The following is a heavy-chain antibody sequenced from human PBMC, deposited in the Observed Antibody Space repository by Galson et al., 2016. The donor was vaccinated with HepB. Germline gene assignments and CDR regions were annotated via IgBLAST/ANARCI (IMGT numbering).Heavy chain of an antibody. J-gene: IGHJ3*02. CDR3: ARHDTNWDDAFDI. CDR1: ENSFTTYW. V-gene: IGHV5-10-1*01. D-gene: IGHD1-1*01. Sequence: ENSFTTYWISWVRQMPGRGLEWMGTIDPSDSSTDYSPSFQGHVTISVDRSISTAYMELSSLRSEDTGVYFCARHDTNWDDAFDIWGQGTMVTVPS. CDR2: IDPSDSST.